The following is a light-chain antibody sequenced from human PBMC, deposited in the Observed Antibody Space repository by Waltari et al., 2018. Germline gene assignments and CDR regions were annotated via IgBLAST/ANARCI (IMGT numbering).Light chain of an antibody. V-gene: IGLV2-14*03. CDR1: SSDIGNYNY. J-gene: IGLJ2*01. CDR2: DVS. CDR3: SSYISSDTHER. Sequence: HSALTQPASVSGSLGQSITISCTGTSSDIGNYNYVSWDQQHPGKAPKLKIFDVSIRPSGVSDRFSGSKPGNAASLTICGLQAEDEADYYGSSYISSDTHERFGGGTRLTVL.